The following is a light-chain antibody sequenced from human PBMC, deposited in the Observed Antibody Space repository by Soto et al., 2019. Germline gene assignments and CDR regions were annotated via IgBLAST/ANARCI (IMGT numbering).Light chain of an antibody. J-gene: IGKJ5*01. CDR3: QQRHMWPIT. V-gene: IGKV3-11*01. Sequence: EVVLTQSPVTLSLSPGERATLSCRASQSFRGLLAWYQQKPGQAPRLLIYAAYNRATGIPPRFSGSGSGTDFTLTISSLEPEDSVVYYCQQRHMWPITFGQGTRLEIK. CDR2: AAY. CDR1: QSFRGL.